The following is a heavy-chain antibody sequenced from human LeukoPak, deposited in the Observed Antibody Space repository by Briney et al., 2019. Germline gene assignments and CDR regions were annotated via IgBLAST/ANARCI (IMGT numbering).Heavy chain of an antibody. CDR2: IYYSGST. V-gene: IGHV4-59*01. Sequence: SETLSLTCTVSGGSISSYYWSWLRQPPGKGLEWIGYIYYSGSTNYNPSLKSRVTISVDTSKNQFSLKLSSVTAADTAVYYCARDAGLSGMNYFDYWGQGTLVTVSS. CDR3: ARDAGLSGMNYFDY. J-gene: IGHJ4*02. CDR1: GGSISSYY. D-gene: IGHD1-14*01.